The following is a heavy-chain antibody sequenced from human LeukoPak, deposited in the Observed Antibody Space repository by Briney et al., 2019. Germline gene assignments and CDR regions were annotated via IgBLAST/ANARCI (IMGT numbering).Heavy chain of an antibody. CDR3: TRHLPGATWFDP. V-gene: IGHV4-59*04. J-gene: IGHJ5*02. CDR1: GVSISTFY. Sequence: SETLSLTCTVSGVSISTFYWSWIRQPPGKGLEWIGNIYYIGNTWYNPSLKSRVTMSVDTSKNQFSLRLSSVTAADTAVYYCTRHLPGATWFDPWGQGTQVTVSS. D-gene: IGHD1-26*01. CDR2: IYYIGNT.